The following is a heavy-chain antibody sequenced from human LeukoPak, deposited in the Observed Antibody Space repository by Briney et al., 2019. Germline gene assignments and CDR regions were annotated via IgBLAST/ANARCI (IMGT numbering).Heavy chain of an antibody. Sequence: ASVKVSCKASGYTFTGYYMHWVRQAPGQGLEWMGWINPNSGGTNYAQKFQGRVTMTRDTPISTAYMELSRLRSDDTAVYYCARDRSFYDSSGYYFDYWGQGTLVTVSS. V-gene: IGHV1-2*02. CDR2: INPNSGGT. J-gene: IGHJ4*02. CDR3: ARDRSFYDSSGYYFDY. CDR1: GYTFTGYY. D-gene: IGHD3-22*01.